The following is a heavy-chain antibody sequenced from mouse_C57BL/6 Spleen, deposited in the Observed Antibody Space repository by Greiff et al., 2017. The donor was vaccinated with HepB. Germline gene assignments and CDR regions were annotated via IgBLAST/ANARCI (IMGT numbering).Heavy chain of an antibody. CDR1: GYTFTSYW. Sequence: VQLQQPGAELVKPGASVKLSCKASGYTFTSYWMHWVKQRPGQGLEWIGMIHPNSGSTNYNEKFKSKATLTVDKSSNTAYMQLSSLTSEDSAVYYCARDGLYAMDYWGQGTSVTVSS. D-gene: IGHD2-3*01. J-gene: IGHJ4*01. V-gene: IGHV1-64*01. CDR2: IHPNSGST. CDR3: ARDGLYAMDY.